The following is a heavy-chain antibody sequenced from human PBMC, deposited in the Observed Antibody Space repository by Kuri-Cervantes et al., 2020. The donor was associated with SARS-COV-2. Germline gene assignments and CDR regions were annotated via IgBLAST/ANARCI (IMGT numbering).Heavy chain of an antibody. V-gene: IGHV4-59*01. CDR3: ARAGYSSSWDYYYYYYMDV. CDR2: IYYSGST. CDR1: GGSISSYY. D-gene: IGHD6-13*01. Sequence: SETLSLTCTVSGGSISSYYWSWIRQPPGKGLEWIGYIYYSGSTNYNPSLKSRVTISVDTPKNQFSLKLSSVTAADTAVYYCARAGYSSSWDYYYYYYMDVWGKGTTVTVSS. J-gene: IGHJ6*03.